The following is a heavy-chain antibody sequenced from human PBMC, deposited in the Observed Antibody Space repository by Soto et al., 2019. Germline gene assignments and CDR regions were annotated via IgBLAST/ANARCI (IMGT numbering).Heavy chain of an antibody. CDR3: ARGHGVIIGAMDV. CDR1: GYRFETYA. J-gene: IGHJ6*02. CDR2: IRAYNTDT. D-gene: IGHD3-3*01. Sequence: QVQLVQSGAEVKKPGASVKVSCKSSGYRFETYAMSWVRQAPGQGLEWMGWIRAYNTDTYYAEKFQDRVPMTTDTSTGTAYMELRSLRSDDTAVYYCARGHGVIIGAMDVWGQGTAVTVSS. V-gene: IGHV1-18*01.